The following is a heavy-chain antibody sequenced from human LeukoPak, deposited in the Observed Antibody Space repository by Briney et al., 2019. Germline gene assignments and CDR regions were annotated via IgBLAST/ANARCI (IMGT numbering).Heavy chain of an antibody. CDR1: GGTFSSYA. Sequence: SVKVSCKASGGTFSSYAISWVRQAPGQGLEWMGGIIPIFGTANYAQKFQGRVTITTDESTSTAYMELSSLRPEDTAVYYCASPSEMATKMNSPQLKYWGQGTLGTGSP. V-gene: IGHV1-69*05. D-gene: IGHD5-24*01. CDR2: IIPIFGTA. CDR3: ASPSEMATKMNSPQLKY. J-gene: IGHJ4*02.